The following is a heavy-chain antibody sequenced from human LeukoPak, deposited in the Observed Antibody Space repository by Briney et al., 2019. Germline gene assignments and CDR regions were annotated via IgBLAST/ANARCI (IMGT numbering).Heavy chain of an antibody. J-gene: IGHJ4*02. Sequence: PSETLSLTCTVSGGSISSGSYYWSWIRQPAGKGLEWIGRIYTSGSTNYNPSLKSRVTISVDTSKNQFSLKLSSVTAADTAVYYCASGVLHDYWGQGTLVTVSS. CDR3: ASGVLHDY. V-gene: IGHV4-61*02. D-gene: IGHD2-15*01. CDR1: GGSISSGSYY. CDR2: IYTSGST.